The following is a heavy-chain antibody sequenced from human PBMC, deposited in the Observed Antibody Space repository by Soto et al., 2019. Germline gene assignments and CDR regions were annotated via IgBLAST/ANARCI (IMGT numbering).Heavy chain of an antibody. CDR1: RCAFSGYA. CDR3: AKDRVAAAVPGSAFDI. D-gene: IGHD6-13*01. Sequence: AGSLRHTGAASRCAFSGYARSWVRQAPGKGLEWVSAISGSGGSTYYADSVKGRFTISRDNSKNTLYLQMNSLRAEDTAVYYCAKDRVAAAVPGSAFDIWGQGTMVTVSS. V-gene: IGHV3-23*01. J-gene: IGHJ3*02. CDR2: ISGSGGST.